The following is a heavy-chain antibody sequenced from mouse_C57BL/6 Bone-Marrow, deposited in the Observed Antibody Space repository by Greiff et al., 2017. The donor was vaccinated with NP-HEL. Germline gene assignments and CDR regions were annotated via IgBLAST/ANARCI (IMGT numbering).Heavy chain of an antibody. CDR2: IDPENGDT. CDR3: TRDYYGSSFYWYFDV. Sequence: VQLKQSGAELVRPGASVKLSCTASGFNIKDDYMHWVKQRPEQGLEWIGWIDPENGDTEYASKFQGKATITADTSSNTAYLQLSSLTSEDTAVYYCTRDYYGSSFYWYFDVWGTGTTVTVSS. J-gene: IGHJ1*03. CDR1: GFNIKDDY. V-gene: IGHV14-4*01. D-gene: IGHD1-1*01.